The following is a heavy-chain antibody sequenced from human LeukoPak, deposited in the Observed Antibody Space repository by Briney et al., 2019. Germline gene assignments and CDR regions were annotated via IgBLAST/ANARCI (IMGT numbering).Heavy chain of an antibody. V-gene: IGHV4-34*01. D-gene: IGHD3-3*01. Sequence: SETLSLTCAVYGGSFSGYYWSWIRQPPGKGLEWIGEINHSGSTNYNPSLKSRVTISVDTSKNQFSLKLSSVTAADTAVYYCARDVYDFWSGLTMDVWGKGTTVTVSS. CDR2: INHSGST. CDR1: GGSFSGYY. CDR3: ARDVYDFWSGLTMDV. J-gene: IGHJ6*03.